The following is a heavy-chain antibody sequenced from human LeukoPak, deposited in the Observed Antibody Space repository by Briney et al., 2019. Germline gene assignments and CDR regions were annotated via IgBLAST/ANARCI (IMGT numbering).Heavy chain of an antibody. D-gene: IGHD3-10*01. CDR2: IKQDGSEK. V-gene: IGHV3-7*01. J-gene: IGHJ4*02. Sequence: GGSLRLSCAASGFTFSSYWMIWVRQAPGKGLEWVANIKQDGSEKYYVDSVKGRFTISRDNAKNSLYLQMNSLRAEDAAVYYCARDPLLGGYYSFNYWGQGTLVTVSS. CDR1: GFTFSSYW. CDR3: ARDPLLGGYYSFNY.